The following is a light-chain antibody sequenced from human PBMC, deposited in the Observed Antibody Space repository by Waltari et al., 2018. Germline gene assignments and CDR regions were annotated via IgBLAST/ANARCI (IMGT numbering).Light chain of an antibody. CDR3: VQGTGWPWT. Sequence: VLVQSPLSLPVSLGQPASISCTSNQSLVFVDGNTYLNWLQQRPGQSPRRLIYNVSNRESGVPDRFTGSGSGTGFTLKISRVAAEDVGVYYCVQGTGWPWTFGQGTKVEIK. CDR2: NVS. V-gene: IGKV2-30*01. CDR1: QSLVFVDGNTY. J-gene: IGKJ1*01.